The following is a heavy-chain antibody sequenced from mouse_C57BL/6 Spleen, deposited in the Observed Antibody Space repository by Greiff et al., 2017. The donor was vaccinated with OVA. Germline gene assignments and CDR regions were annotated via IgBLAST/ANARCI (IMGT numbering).Heavy chain of an antibody. CDR3: AMAGGYGNYVGFAY. CDR2: INPSNGGT. V-gene: IGHV1-53*01. CDR1: GYTFTSHF. D-gene: IGHD2-10*02. J-gene: IGHJ3*01. Sequence: QVQLQQGGRELVKPGASVKLSCKASGYTFTSHFMHWVKQRPGQGLEWIGNINPSNGGTNYNEKFKSKATLTVDKSSSTAYMQLSSLTSEDSAVYYCAMAGGYGNYVGFAYWGQGTLVTVSA.